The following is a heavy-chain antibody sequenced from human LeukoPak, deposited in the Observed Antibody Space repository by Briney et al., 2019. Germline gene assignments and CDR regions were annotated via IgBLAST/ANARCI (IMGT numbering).Heavy chain of an antibody. J-gene: IGHJ4*02. CDR1: GFTFGDYA. CDR2: IRSKAYGGTT. D-gene: IGHD3-10*01. V-gene: IGHV3-49*04. Sequence: GRSLRLSCTTSGFTFGDYAMSWVRQAPGKGLEWVGFIRSKAYGGTTQYAASVKGRFTISRDDSKSIANLQMSSLKTEDTAVYYCTRVRSGNDFDYWGQGTLVTVSS. CDR3: TRVRSGNDFDY.